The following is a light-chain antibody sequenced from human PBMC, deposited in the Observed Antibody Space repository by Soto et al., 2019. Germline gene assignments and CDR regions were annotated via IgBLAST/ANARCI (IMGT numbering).Light chain of an antibody. CDR3: QQRSNLPPT. Sequence: EIVMTQSPATLSLSPGERATLSCRASQSISSNLAWYQQKPGQAPRLLMFRTSNRATGIPDRFSGGGSGTDFTLTISSLEPEDFAVYYCQQRSNLPPTFGQGTRLEI. J-gene: IGKJ5*01. CDR1: QSISSN. V-gene: IGKV3-11*01. CDR2: RTS.